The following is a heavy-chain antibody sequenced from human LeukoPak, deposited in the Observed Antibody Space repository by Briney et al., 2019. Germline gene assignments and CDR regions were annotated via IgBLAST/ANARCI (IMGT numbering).Heavy chain of an antibody. CDR2: IYYSGST. CDR3: ARDAPRGWFDP. Sequence: SETLSLTCTVSGGSISSYYWSWIRQPPGKGLEWIGYIYYSGSTNYNPSLKSRVTISVDTSKNQFSLKLSSVTAADTAVYHCARDAPRGWFDPWGQGTLVTVSS. V-gene: IGHV4-59*01. J-gene: IGHJ5*02. CDR1: GGSISSYY.